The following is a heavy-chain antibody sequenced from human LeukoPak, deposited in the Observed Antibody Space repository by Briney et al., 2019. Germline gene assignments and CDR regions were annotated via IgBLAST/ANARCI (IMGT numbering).Heavy chain of an antibody. Sequence: SETLSLTCAVYGGSFSGHYWSWIRQPPGKGLEWIGEINHSGSTNYNPSLKSRVTISVDTSKNQFSLKLSSVTAADTAVYYCARGTGTTKGYFDYWGQGTLVTVSS. V-gene: IGHV4-34*01. CDR3: ARGTGTTKGYFDY. CDR2: INHSGST. CDR1: GGSFSGHY. D-gene: IGHD1-7*01. J-gene: IGHJ4*02.